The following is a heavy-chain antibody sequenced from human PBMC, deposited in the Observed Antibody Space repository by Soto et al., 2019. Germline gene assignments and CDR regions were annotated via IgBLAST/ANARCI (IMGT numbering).Heavy chain of an antibody. CDR1: GFTFSDAW. Sequence: GGSLRLSCAASGFTFSDAWINWVRQAPGKGLEWVGRIKSKADGGTTDFAALVKGRFAISRDDSKDMVYLQMNSLKTEDTAVYYCTTDSILSLTLRRFDFWDKGTLVTVSS. D-gene: IGHD3-3*01. CDR3: TTDSILSLTLRRFDF. J-gene: IGHJ4*02. V-gene: IGHV3-15*07. CDR2: IKSKADGGTT.